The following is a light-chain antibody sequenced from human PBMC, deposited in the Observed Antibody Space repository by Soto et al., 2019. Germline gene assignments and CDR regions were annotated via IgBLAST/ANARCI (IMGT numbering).Light chain of an antibody. V-gene: IGKV1-33*01. CDR2: DAS. J-gene: IGKJ3*01. CDR3: QQHNTLPIT. Sequence: DIQMTQSPSSLSASVGDRVTITCRASQGITNCLSWYQQKPGKAPQLPIYDASNLETGVPSRFSGSGSGTDFTFTINSLQPEDFATYYCQQHNTLPITFGPGTTVDI. CDR1: QGITNC.